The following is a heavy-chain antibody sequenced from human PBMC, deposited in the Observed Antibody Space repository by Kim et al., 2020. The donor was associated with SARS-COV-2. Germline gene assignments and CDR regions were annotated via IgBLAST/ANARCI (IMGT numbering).Heavy chain of an antibody. Sequence: SETLSLTCAVYGGSFSGYYWSWIRQPPGKGLEWIGEINHSGSTNYNPSLKSRVTISVDTSKNQFSLKLSSVTAADTAVYYCARDRFDYWGQGTLVTVSS. J-gene: IGHJ4*02. V-gene: IGHV4-34*01. CDR3: ARDRFDY. D-gene: IGHD3-16*02. CDR2: INHSGST. CDR1: GGSFSGYY.